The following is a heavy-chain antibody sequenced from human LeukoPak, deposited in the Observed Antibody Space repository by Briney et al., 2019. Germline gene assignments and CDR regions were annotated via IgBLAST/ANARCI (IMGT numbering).Heavy chain of an antibody. J-gene: IGHJ4*02. CDR2: IYYSGST. CDR3: ARVGDSSGYYWDFDY. Sequence: SETLSLTCTVSGGSISSSSYYWGWIRQPPGKGLEWIGSIYYSGSTYYNPSLKSRVTISVDTSKNQFSLKLSSVTAADTAVYCCARVGDSSGYYWDFDYWGQGTLVTVSS. V-gene: IGHV4-39*07. CDR1: GGSISSSSYY. D-gene: IGHD3-22*01.